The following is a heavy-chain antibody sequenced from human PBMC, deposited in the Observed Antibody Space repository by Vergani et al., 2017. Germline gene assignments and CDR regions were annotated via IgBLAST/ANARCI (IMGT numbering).Heavy chain of an antibody. CDR1: GFTFSSYA. CDR2: ISSSSSYI. Sequence: EVQLLESGGGLVQPGGSLRLSCAASGFTFSSYAMSWVRQAPGKGLEWVSSISSSSSYIYYADSVKGRFTISRDNAKNSLYLQMNSLRAEDTAVYYCARGGWSFDYWGQGTLVTVSS. J-gene: IGHJ4*02. D-gene: IGHD2-15*01. V-gene: IGHV3-21*01. CDR3: ARGGWSFDY.